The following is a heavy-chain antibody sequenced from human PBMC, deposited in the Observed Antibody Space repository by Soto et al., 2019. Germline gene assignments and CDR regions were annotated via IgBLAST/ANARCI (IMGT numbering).Heavy chain of an antibody. D-gene: IGHD1-26*01. Sequence: EVQLVESGGGLVRPGGSLRLSCAASGFTFSYYWMHWVRQAPGKGLVWVSRIHSDGSSTTYEDFVKGRFIISRDNARNTVDLQINSVRAEDTVVYYCARGDRGAFDLWGQGAVGTVSS. CDR2: IHSDGSST. V-gene: IGHV3-74*01. CDR3: ARGDRGAFDL. CDR1: GFTFSYYW. J-gene: IGHJ3*01.